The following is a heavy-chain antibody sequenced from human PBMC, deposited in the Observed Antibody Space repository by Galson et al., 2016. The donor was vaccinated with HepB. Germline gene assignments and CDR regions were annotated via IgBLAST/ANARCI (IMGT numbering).Heavy chain of an antibody. Sequence: LSLTCVVSGGYINSSNWWNWVRQPPGKGLEWIGEIYDGSTNYNPSLKSRVTISVDESKNQLSLKLSSVTAADTAVYYCATGPPITIVRGVVVVYFLYWGQGTLVTVSS. J-gene: IGHJ1*01. CDR2: IYDGST. CDR3: ATGPPITIVRGVVVVYFLY. CDR1: GGYINSSNW. D-gene: IGHD3-10*01. V-gene: IGHV4-4*02.